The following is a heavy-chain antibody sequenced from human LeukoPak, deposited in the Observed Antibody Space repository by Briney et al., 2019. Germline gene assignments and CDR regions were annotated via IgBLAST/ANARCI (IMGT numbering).Heavy chain of an antibody. Sequence: VGSLRLSCAASGFTFSSYWMSWVRQAPGKGLEWVANIKQDGSEKYYVDSVKGRFTISRDNAKNSLYLQMNSLRSEDTAVYYCAREGRYCSGGSCYESYFDYWGQGTLVTVSS. D-gene: IGHD2-15*01. CDR1: GFTFSSYW. V-gene: IGHV3-7*03. CDR3: AREGRYCSGGSCYESYFDY. CDR2: IKQDGSEK. J-gene: IGHJ4*02.